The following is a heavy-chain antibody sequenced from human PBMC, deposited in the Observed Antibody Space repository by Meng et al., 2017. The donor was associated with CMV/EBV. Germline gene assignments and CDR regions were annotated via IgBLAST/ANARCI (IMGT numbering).Heavy chain of an antibody. Sequence: PQLSGACPLKASEPLSLTWAVYCSRFSGYDWRWCRQPPEKGVEWKVEINHNTSPNYTPDLKSRHTISVDTTKNQFSLKLSSVTAADTAVYYCASSLTYPDYWGQGTLVTVSS. J-gene: IGHJ4*02. V-gene: IGHV4-34*01. D-gene: IGHD2-15*01. CDR2: INHNTSP. CDR3: ASSLTYPDY. CDR1: CSRFSGYD.